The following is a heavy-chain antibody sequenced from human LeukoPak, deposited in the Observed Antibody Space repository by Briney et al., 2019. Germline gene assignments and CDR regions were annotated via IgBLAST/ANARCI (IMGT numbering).Heavy chain of an antibody. CDR3: ARVPDWTYVPDY. CDR2: IKSSNT. CDR1: GGSISSDRFY. J-gene: IGHJ4*02. D-gene: IGHD3-16*01. Sequence: PSETLSLTCTVSGGSISSDRFYWTWVRQPAGKRPEWIGRIKSSNTNYNPSLKSRVNISVDTSTNQFSLKLSSLTAAHTAVYYCARVPDWTYVPDYWGQGTLVTVSS. V-gene: IGHV4-61*02.